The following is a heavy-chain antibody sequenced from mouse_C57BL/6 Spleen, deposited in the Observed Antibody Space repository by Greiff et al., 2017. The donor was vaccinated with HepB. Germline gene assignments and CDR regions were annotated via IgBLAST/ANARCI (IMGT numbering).Heavy chain of an antibody. Sequence: VQLVESGAELVRPGASVTLSCKASGYTFTDYEMHWVKQTPVHGLEWIGAIDPETGGTAYNQKFKGKAILTADKSSSTAYMELRSLTSEDSAVYYCTSYDYDAYWGQGTLVTVSA. CDR1: GYTFTDYE. CDR2: IDPETGGT. V-gene: IGHV1-15*01. D-gene: IGHD2-4*01. J-gene: IGHJ3*01. CDR3: TSYDYDAY.